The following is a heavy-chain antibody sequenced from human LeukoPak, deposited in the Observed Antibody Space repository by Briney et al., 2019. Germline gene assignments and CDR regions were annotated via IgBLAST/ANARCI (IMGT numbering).Heavy chain of an antibody. CDR2: INPSGGST. V-gene: IGHV1-46*01. J-gene: IGHJ4*02. CDR1: GYTFTSYY. D-gene: IGHD6-19*01. Sequence: ASVKVSCKASGYTFTSYYMHWVRQAPGQGLEWMGIINPSGGSTSYAQKFQGRVTMTRDTSTSTVYMELSSLRSEDTAVHYCVREQIQYSSGWGLGYWGQGTLVTVSS. CDR3: VREQIQYSSGWGLGY.